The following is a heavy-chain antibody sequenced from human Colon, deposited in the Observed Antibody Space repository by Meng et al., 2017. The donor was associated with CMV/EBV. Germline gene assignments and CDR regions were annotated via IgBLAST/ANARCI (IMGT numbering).Heavy chain of an antibody. CDR2: INPNIGVT. Sequence: ASVKVSCKASGYTFTGHYLHWVRQAPGQGLEWMGWINPNIGVTKYAQKFQDRVTMTRDTSVTTGYMGLSGLSSDDTAVYFCARARSTGPHKNFYYYGMDVWGQGTPVTVSS. CDR1: GYTFTGHY. D-gene: IGHD1-14*01. CDR3: ARARSTGPHKNFYYYGMDV. V-gene: IGHV1-2*02. J-gene: IGHJ6*02.